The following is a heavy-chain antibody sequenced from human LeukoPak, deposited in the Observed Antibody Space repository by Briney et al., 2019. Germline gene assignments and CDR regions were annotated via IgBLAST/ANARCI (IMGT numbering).Heavy chain of an antibody. J-gene: IGHJ3*02. V-gene: IGHV4-4*02. CDR1: GGSISSSNW. CDR3: ARDPTHSGSYYRDAFDI. CDR2: IYHSGST. D-gene: IGHD1-26*01. Sequence: SGTLSLTFAVSGGSISSSNWWSWVRQPPGKGLEWIGEIYHSGSTNYNPSLKSRVTISVDKSKNQFSLKLSSVTAADTAVYYCARDPTHSGSYYRDAFDIWGQGTMVTVSS.